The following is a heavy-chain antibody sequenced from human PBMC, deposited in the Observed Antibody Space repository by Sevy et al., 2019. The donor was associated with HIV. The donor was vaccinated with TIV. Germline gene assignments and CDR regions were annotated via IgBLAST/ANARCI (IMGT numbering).Heavy chain of an antibody. D-gene: IGHD3-22*01. CDR2: FDPDDGET. J-gene: IGHJ4*02. V-gene: IGHV1-24*01. Sequence: ASVKVSCKASGYTLSGLSMHWVRQPPGKGLEWMGRFDPDDGETIYAQRFQGRVTMSEDTSADTAYMELSSLRSEDTAMYYCATAREYYSDNSGYSDYWGQGTPVTVSS. CDR3: ATAREYYSDNSGYSDY. CDR1: GYTLSGLS.